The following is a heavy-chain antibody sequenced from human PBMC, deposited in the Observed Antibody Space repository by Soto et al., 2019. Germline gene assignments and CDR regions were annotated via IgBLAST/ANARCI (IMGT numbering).Heavy chain of an antibody. CDR1: GYTFTSYA. V-gene: IGHV1-3*01. CDR2: INAGNGNT. Sequence: ASVKVSCKASGYTFTSYAMHWVRQAPGQRLEWMGWINAGNGNTKYSQKFQGRVTIPRDTSASTAYMELSSLRSEDTAVYYCASPQQQPGANYYYYYGMDVWGQGTTVT. CDR3: ASPQQQPGANYYYYYGMDV. J-gene: IGHJ6*02. D-gene: IGHD6-13*01.